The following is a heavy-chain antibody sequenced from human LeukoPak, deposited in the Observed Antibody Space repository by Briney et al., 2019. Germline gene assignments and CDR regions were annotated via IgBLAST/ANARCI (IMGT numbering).Heavy chain of an antibody. D-gene: IGHD3-10*01. Sequence: GGSLRLSCAASGFTFSSYAMSWVRQAPGKGLVWVSRINSDGSSTSYADSVKGRFTISRDNAKNTLYLQMDSLRAEDTAVYYCARDQSTYYYGSGSVGYWGQGTLVTVSS. CDR3: ARDQSTYYYGSGSVGY. V-gene: IGHV3-74*01. CDR1: GFTFSSYA. J-gene: IGHJ4*02. CDR2: INSDGSST.